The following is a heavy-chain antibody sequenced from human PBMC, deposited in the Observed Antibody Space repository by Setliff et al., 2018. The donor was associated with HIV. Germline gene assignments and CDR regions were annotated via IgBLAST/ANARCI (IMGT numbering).Heavy chain of an antibody. V-gene: IGHV1-3*04. CDR2: INTGNGNT. D-gene: IGHD3-22*01. CDR1: GYTFTTYA. Sequence: ASVKVSCKASGYTFTTYAMIWVRQAPGQSLEWMGWINTGNGNTRLSQKFQGRDTISRDTSASTAYVELYSLTSEDTAVYYCARTLTYYFDGSFSSGPADYWGLGTLVTVSS. CDR3: ARTLTYYFDGSFSSGPADY. J-gene: IGHJ4*02.